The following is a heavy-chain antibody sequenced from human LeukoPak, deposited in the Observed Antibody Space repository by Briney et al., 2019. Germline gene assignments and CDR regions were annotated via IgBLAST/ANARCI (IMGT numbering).Heavy chain of an antibody. CDR3: TTVGSSWGFDY. D-gene: IGHD6-13*01. V-gene: IGHV3-15*01. CDR1: GFTFSAAW. CDR2: IKNRSDGGAT. Sequence: GGSLRLSCAASGFTFSAAWMTWVRQTAGKGLECVGRIKNRSDGGATDYPTPVKGRFAISRDDSKNTLYLQMNSLKIEDTGVYYCTTVGSSWGFDYWGQGTLVTVSS. J-gene: IGHJ4*02.